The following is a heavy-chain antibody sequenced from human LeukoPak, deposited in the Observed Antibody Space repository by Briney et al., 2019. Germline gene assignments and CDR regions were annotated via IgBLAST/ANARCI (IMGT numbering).Heavy chain of an antibody. CDR2: INPNSGVT. CDR1: GYTFIGYY. J-gene: IGHJ4*02. D-gene: IGHD6-19*01. Sequence: ASVKVSCKASGYTFIGYYIHWVRQAPGQGLEWMGWINPNSGVTNYAQKFQGRVTMTRDTSISTTYMDLSRLRSDDTAVYYCARQAVADSPRADVDYWGQGTLVTVSS. CDR3: ARQAVADSPRADVDY. V-gene: IGHV1-2*02.